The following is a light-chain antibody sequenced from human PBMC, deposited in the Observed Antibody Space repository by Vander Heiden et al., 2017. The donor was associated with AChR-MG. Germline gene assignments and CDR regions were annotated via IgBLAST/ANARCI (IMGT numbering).Light chain of an antibody. Sequence: QSALTQPPSVSGSPGQSVTLSCTGTSSDVGSYNRVSWYQQPPGTAPKLMIYEVSNRPSGVPDRFSGSKSGNTASLTISGLRAEDEADYYCCSYTTSSTLVFGGGTKLTVL. CDR3: CSYTTSSTLV. CDR2: EVS. CDR1: SSDVGSYNR. J-gene: IGLJ2*01. V-gene: IGLV2-18*02.